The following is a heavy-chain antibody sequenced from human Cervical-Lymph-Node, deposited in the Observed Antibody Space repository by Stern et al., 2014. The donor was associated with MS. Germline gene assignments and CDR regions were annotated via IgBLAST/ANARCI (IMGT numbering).Heavy chain of an antibody. CDR1: GFSLTTDEVG. V-gene: IGHV2-5*02. Sequence: ESGPTLVKPTQTLTLTCTFSGFSLTTDEVGVHWIRQPPGKALEWLAVLYWDDDKRDNPSLKSRLTITKHTSKNQVVLTMTNMDPVDTGTYYCAHTTVTFDEAYGLDVWGQGTTVTVSS. CDR2: LYWDDDK. CDR3: AHTTVTFDEAYGLDV. D-gene: IGHD4-17*01. J-gene: IGHJ6*02.